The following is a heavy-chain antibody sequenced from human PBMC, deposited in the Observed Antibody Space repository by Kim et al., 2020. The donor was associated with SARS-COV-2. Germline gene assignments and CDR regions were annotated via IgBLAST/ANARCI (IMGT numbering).Heavy chain of an antibody. CDR3: ARSGQEYSSLAYFDY. Sequence: DSGKGRFNIARDNSKNTLYLQMNSLRAEDTAVYYCARSGQEYSSLAYFDYWGQGTLVTVSS. D-gene: IGHD6-6*01. V-gene: IGHV3-30*01. J-gene: IGHJ4*02.